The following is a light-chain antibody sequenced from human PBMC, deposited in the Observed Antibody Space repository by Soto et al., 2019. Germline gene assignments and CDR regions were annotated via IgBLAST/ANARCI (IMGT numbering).Light chain of an antibody. Sequence: DIEMMQSPSTLSASVGARVTITCRASQTITTWLAWYQQKPGKAPKLLIYKATNVQTGVPSRFSGSGSGTEFSLTISSLQPEDFAIYYCQQYNDYQHSFSQGTRLEIK. CDR2: KAT. CDR1: QTITTW. V-gene: IGKV1-5*03. CDR3: QQYNDYQHS. J-gene: IGKJ2*01.